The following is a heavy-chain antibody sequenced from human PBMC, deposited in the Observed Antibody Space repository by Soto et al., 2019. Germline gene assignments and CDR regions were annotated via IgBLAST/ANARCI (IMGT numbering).Heavy chain of an antibody. Sequence: GGSLRLSCAASGFTFRSYAMSWVRQAPGKGLEWVSSIRGSGSDTYYADSVKGRFTIYRDNSKNTLDLQMNSLRAEDTAVYYCAKFLGVVHAYSWFDSWGQGTLVTVSS. CDR2: IRGSGSDT. V-gene: IGHV3-23*01. CDR3: AKFLGVVHAYSWFDS. CDR1: GFTFRSYA. J-gene: IGHJ5*01. D-gene: IGHD2-8*01.